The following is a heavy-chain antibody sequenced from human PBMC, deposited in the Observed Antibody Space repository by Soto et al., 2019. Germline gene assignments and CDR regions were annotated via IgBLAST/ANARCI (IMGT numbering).Heavy chain of an antibody. V-gene: IGHV1-69*13. Sequence: GPSVKVSCKASGGTFSSYAISWVRQAPGQGLEWMGGIIPIFGTANYAQKFQGRVTITADESTSTAYMEPSSLRSEDTAVYYCARHIVVVTATRYYYYGMDVWGQGTTVTVSS. CDR1: GGTFSSYA. D-gene: IGHD2-21*02. CDR3: ARHIVVVTATRYYYYGMDV. J-gene: IGHJ6*02. CDR2: IIPIFGTA.